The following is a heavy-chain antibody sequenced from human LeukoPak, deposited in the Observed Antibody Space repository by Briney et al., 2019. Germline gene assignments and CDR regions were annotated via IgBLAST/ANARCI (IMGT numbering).Heavy chain of an antibody. J-gene: IGHJ4*02. Sequence: ASVKVSCTASGYTFTGYYMHWVRQAPGQGLEWMGWINPNSGGTNYAQKVQGRGTITSDTDISTTYMELGRLRSDDRAVYYCARGLVEAAGTCVYGGQGTLVTVSS. CDR1: GYTFTGYY. CDR2: INPNSGGT. V-gene: IGHV1-2*02. D-gene: IGHD6-13*01. CDR3: ARGLVEAAGTCVY.